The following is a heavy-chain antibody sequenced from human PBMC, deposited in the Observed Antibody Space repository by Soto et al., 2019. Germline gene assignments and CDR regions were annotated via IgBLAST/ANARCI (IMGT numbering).Heavy chain of an antibody. D-gene: IGHD1-26*01. CDR2: MYFSGKA. V-gene: IGHV4-59*01. J-gene: IGHJ4*02. Sequence: SETLSLTCNVSGASIRNYYWTWIRQPPGKGLEWIGYMYFSGKANYNPSLKSRVTISVDTSKNQFSLTVRSVTAADTAAYYCAGCRPVTSMEGSAPFDYWGQGALVTVSS. CDR1: GASIRNYY. CDR3: AGCRPVTSMEGSAPFDY.